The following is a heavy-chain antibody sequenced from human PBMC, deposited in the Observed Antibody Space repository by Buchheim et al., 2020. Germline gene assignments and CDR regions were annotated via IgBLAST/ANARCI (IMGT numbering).Heavy chain of an antibody. J-gene: IGHJ6*02. CDR1: GFTFSSYG. Sequence: QVQLVESGGGVVQPGRSLRLSCAASGFTFSSYGMHWVRQAPGKGLEWVAVIWYDGSNKYYADSVKGRFTISRDNSKNPLYLQMNSLRAEDTAVYYCARGQRRAAAGHYYYYYGMDVWGQGTT. V-gene: IGHV3-33*01. CDR3: ARGQRRAAAGHYYYYYGMDV. CDR2: IWYDGSNK. D-gene: IGHD6-13*01.